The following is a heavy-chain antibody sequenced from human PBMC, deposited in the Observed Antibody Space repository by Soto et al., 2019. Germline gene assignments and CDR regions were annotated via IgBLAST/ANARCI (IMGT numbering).Heavy chain of an antibody. CDR2: ISYDGSNK. Sequence: QVQLVESGGGVVQPGRSLRLSCAASGFTFSSYGMHWVRQAPGKGLEWVAVISYDGSNKYYADSVKGRFTISRDNSKNTLYLQMNSLRAEDTAVYYCAKDWSRISNYYYYGMVVWGQGTTVTVSS. V-gene: IGHV3-30*18. J-gene: IGHJ6*02. CDR3: AKDWSRISNYYYYGMVV. CDR1: GFTFSSYG. D-gene: IGHD3-3*01.